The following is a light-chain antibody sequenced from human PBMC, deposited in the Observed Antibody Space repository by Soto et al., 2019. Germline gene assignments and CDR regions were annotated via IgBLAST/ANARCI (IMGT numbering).Light chain of an antibody. V-gene: IGKV3-20*01. CDR2: GAS. CDR3: QQHHEWPAT. CDR1: QSVSSSY. J-gene: IGKJ1*01. Sequence: EIVFTQSPGTLSLSPGERATLSCRASQSVSSSYLAWYQQKPGQAPRLLIYGASSRATGIPDRFSGSGSGTDFTLTISRLEPEDFAVYYCQQHHEWPATFGQGTKVDIK.